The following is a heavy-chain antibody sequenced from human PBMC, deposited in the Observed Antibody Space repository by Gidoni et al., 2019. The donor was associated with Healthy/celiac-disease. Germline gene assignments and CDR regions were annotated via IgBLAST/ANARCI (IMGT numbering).Heavy chain of an antibody. D-gene: IGHD3-16*02. CDR2: IKSKTDGGTT. CDR1: GFTFSNAW. CDR3: TFRIAKKPLDY. J-gene: IGHJ4*02. V-gene: IGHV3-15*01. Sequence: EVQLVESGGGLVKPGGSLRLSCAASGFTFSNAWMSWVRQAPGKGLEWVGRIKSKTDGGTTDYAAPVKGRFTISRDDSKNTLYLQMNSLKTEDTAVYYCTFRIAKKPLDYWGQGTLVTVSS.